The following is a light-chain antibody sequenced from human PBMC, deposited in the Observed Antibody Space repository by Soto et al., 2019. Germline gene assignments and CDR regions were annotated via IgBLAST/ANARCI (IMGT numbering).Light chain of an antibody. J-gene: IGLJ1*01. V-gene: IGLV2-8*01. CDR3: SSYVGTNSYV. CDR2: EVY. Sequence: QSAPTQPPPASGAPGQAVTVSCTGTSNDVGGYNYVSWYQHHPGKAPKLIIYEVYKRPSGVPDRFSGSKSGNTAALTVSGLQAEDEADYYCSSYVGTNSYVFGTGTKVT. CDR1: SNDVGGYNY.